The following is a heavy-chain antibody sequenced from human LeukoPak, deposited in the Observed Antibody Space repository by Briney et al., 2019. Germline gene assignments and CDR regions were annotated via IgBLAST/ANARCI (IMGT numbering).Heavy chain of an antibody. V-gene: IGHV1-46*01. CDR2: INPSGGST. CDR1: GYTFTGYY. J-gene: IGHJ5*02. CDR3: ARGVHVRKYDSNDNCFDP. D-gene: IGHD3-22*01. Sequence: ASVKVSCKTSGYTFTGYYMHWVRQAPGQGLEWMGIINPSGGSTSYAQKFQGRVTVTRDISTSTVYMELSSLRSEDTAVYYCARGVHVRKYDSNDNCFDPWGQGTLVTVSS.